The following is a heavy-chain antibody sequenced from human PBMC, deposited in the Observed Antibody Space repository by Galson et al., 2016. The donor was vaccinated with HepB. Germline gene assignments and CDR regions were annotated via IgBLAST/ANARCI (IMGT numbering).Heavy chain of an antibody. CDR2: IYWDDEK. CDR1: GFSLSTSGVG. V-gene: IGHV2-5*02. CDR3: AHRHWGCSTGICYGLAYFNY. Sequence: PALVKPTQTLTLTCTFSGFSLSTSGVGVGWIRQPPGKALEWLALIYWDDEKRYSPSLKSRLTITKDTSKNQVVFTMTNMDPVDTATYYCAHRHWGCSTGICYGLAYFNYWGQVALVPVSS. J-gene: IGHJ4*02. D-gene: IGHD2-15*01.